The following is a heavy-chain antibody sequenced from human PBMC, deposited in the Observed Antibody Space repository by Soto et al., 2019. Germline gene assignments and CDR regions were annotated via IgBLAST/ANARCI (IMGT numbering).Heavy chain of an antibody. CDR1: GGSFSGFSYY. V-gene: IGHV4-61*03. J-gene: IGHJ6*02. CDR3: ERDHDTSDSPPRSPQFYHGMDV. CDR2: IHHSGAT. D-gene: IGHD1-1*01. Sequence: PSETLSLTCSVSGGSFSGFSYYWSWIRQPPGRRPESLGNIHHSGATGNTPSPNYRVSISSDTSNNYLALKLNPVNAANTAVYYCERDHDTSDSPPRSPQFYHGMDVWGQGTTVTVSS.